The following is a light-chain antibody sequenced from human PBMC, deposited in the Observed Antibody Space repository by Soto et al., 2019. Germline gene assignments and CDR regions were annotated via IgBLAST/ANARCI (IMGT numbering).Light chain of an antibody. CDR1: QSVNRN. CDR2: GAS. V-gene: IGKV3-15*01. CDR3: QQYYNWRP. Sequence: EIVMTQSPATLSVSPGERSTLSCRASQSVNRNIAWSQQKPGQAPRLLIYGASTRATGGPPRFSSSGSGTEFTRTISSLQSEDFAVYYCQQYYNWRPFGQGTNVELK. J-gene: IGKJ1*01.